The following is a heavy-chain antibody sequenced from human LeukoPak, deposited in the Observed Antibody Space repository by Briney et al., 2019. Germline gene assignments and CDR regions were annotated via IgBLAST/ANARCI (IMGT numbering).Heavy chain of an antibody. D-gene: IGHD2-2*01. CDR3: ARGPSDIVVVPVEYYYGMDV. V-gene: IGHV1-3*01. Sequence: ASVKVSCTASGYTFTSYAMHWVRQAPGQRLEWMGWINAGNGNTKYSQKFQGRVTITRDTSASTAYMELSSLRSEDTAVYYCARGPSDIVVVPVEYYYGMDVWGKGTTVTVSS. CDR2: INAGNGNT. CDR1: GYTFTSYA. J-gene: IGHJ6*04.